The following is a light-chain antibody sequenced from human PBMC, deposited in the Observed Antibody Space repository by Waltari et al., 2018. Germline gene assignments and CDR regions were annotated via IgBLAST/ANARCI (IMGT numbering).Light chain of an antibody. CDR3: QQANSFSLS. V-gene: IGKV1D-12*01. Sequence: DIQMTQSPSSVSASVGDRVPITCRASQNISRWLAWSQPQPGKAPKLLIYATSILPSGVPSRFSGSGSETDFTLTISSLQPEDFATYYCQQANSFSLSFGGGSRVEIK. J-gene: IGKJ4*01. CDR1: QNISRW. CDR2: ATS.